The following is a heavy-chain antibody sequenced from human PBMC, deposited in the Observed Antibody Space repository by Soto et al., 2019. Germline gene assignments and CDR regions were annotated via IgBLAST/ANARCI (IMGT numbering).Heavy chain of an antibody. CDR1: GGTFSSYA. D-gene: IGHD5-12*01. V-gene: IGHV1-69*01. CDR3: ARALAVSDSGYDYYFDY. J-gene: IGHJ4*02. CDR2: IIPIFGTA. Sequence: QVQLVQSGAEVKKPGSSVKVSCKASGGTFSSYAISWVRQAPGQGLEWMGGIIPIFGTANYAQKFQGRVTISADESTSTAYMELSSLRSEDTAAYYCARALAVSDSGYDYYFDYWGQGTLVTFSS.